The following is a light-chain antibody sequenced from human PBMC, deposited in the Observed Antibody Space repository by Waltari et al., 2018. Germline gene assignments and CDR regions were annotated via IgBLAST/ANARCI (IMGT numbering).Light chain of an antibody. CDR2: WAS. CDR1: QSVLYSSNNNNY. J-gene: IGKJ1*01. CDR3: QQYYTTPWT. Sequence: DIVITQSPDSLAVSLGERATINCKANQSVLYSSNNNNYLAWYQQKPRQPPNLLIYWASTRESGVPDRFSSSGSETDCTLASRILPAEAVALYYYQQYYTTPWTFGQGTKVEI. V-gene: IGKV4-1*01.